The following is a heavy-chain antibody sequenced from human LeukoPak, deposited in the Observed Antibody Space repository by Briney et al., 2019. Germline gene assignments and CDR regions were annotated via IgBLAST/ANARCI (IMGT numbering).Heavy chain of an antibody. CDR3: AREIRVATRRFDY. CDR2: INHSGST. Sequence: SETLSLTCAVYGGSFSGYYWSWIRQPPGKGLEWIGEINHSGSTNYNPSLKSRVTISVDTSKNQFPLKLSSVTAADTAMYFCAREIRVATRRFDYWGRGTLLTVSS. J-gene: IGHJ4*02. D-gene: IGHD6-6*01. V-gene: IGHV4-34*01. CDR1: GGSFSGYY.